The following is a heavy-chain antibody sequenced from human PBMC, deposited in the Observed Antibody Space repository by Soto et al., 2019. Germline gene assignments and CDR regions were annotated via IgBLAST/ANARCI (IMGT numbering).Heavy chain of an antibody. Sequence: PGGSLRLSCAASGFTFSDSYMSWIRQAPGKGLEWISYITFSSNTVYYADSLKGRFTISRDNAKNSLYLQMNRLRAEDTAVYYCARVSWREKYGMDVWGQGTTVTVSS. CDR3: ARVSWREKYGMDV. V-gene: IGHV3-11*01. CDR1: GFTFSDSY. J-gene: IGHJ6*02. CDR2: ITFSSNTV.